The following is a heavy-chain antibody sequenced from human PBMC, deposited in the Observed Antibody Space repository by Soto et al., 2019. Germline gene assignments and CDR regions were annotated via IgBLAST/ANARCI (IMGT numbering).Heavy chain of an antibody. J-gene: IGHJ6*01. CDR1: GYTFTSYG. D-gene: IGHD6-13*01. CDR2: ISAYNGNT. V-gene: IGHV1-18*01. Sequence: ASVKVSCKASGYTFTSYGISWVRQAPGQGLEWMGWISAYNGNTNYAQKLQGRVTMTTDTSTSTAYMELRSLRSDDTAVYYCARVPRYSSSLYMICYVMDVWGKRTTVTVSS. CDR3: ARVPRYSSSLYMICYVMDV.